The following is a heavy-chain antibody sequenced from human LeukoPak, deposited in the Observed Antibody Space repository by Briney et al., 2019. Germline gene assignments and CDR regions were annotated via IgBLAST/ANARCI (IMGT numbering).Heavy chain of an antibody. V-gene: IGHV3-49*04. Sequence: GGSLRLSCTASGFTFGDYAMSWVRQAPGKGLEWVGFIRSKAYGGTTEYAASVKGRFTISRDDSKSIAYLQMNSLKTEDPTVYYCTRVLLWFGELLCAFDIWGQGTMVTVSS. CDR1: GFTFGDYA. CDR3: TRVLLWFGELLCAFDI. D-gene: IGHD3-10*01. J-gene: IGHJ3*02. CDR2: IRSKAYGGTT.